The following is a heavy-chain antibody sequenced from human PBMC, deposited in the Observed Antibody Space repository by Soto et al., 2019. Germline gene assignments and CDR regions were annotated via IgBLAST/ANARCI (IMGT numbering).Heavy chain of an antibody. V-gene: IGHV5-10-1*01. D-gene: IGHD2-15*01. Sequence: PGESLEISCKASAYNFTNYWIHWVRQMLGKGLERLQRIDPSHSYTNYRPSFDGYVTFSADTPNPTDYLQWTSLEASDSALYFWAAYDMHCRDAFDVWGRGTLVTVSS. CDR2: IDPSHSYT. CDR1: AYNFTNYW. CDR3: AAYDMHCRDAFDV. J-gene: IGHJ3*01.